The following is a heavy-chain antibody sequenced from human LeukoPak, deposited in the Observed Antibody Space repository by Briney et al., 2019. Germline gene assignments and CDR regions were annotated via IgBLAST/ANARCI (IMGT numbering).Heavy chain of an antibody. D-gene: IGHD2-15*01. CDR3: ARGLGYCSGGSCYAFDY. CDR2: IYHSGST. Sequence: PSETLSLTCAVSGGSISSGGYSWSWIRQPPGKGLEWIGYIYHSGSTYYNPSLKSRVTISVDRSKNQFSLKLSSVTAADTAVYYCARGLGYCSGGSCYAFDYWGQGTLVTVSS. V-gene: IGHV4-30-2*01. J-gene: IGHJ4*02. CDR1: GGSISSGGYS.